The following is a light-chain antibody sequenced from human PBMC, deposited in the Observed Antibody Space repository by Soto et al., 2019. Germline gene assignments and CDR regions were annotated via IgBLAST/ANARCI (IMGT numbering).Light chain of an antibody. Sequence: EIVMAHSPATLSVAPLERSSVSFXCSQSVSSNLAWYQQKPGQAPRLLIYGASSRATGIPDRFSGGGSGTDFTLSISSLEPEDFAVYYCQQYTNWPPITFGQGTRLEIK. CDR1: QSVSSN. V-gene: IGKV3D-15*01. CDR2: GAS. J-gene: IGKJ5*01. CDR3: QQYTNWPPIT.